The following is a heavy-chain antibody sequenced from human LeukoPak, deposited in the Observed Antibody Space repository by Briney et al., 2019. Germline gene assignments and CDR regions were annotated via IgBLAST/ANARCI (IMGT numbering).Heavy chain of an antibody. D-gene: IGHD4-11*01. CDR3: ARGTTRVSPGY. J-gene: IGHJ4*02. CDR1: GFTFNSYW. V-gene: IGHV3-74*01. Sequence: PGGSLRLSCAASGFTFNSYWMHWVRQAPGKGLVWVSRINSDGSSTSYADSVKGRFTISRDNAKKTLYLQMNSLRAEDTAVYYCARGTTRVSPGYWGQGTLVTVSP. CDR2: INSDGSST.